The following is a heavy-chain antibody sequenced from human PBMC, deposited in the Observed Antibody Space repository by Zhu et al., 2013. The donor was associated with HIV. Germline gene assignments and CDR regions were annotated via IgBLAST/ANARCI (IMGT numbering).Heavy chain of an antibody. CDR3: AREGRRRWLQIGYNWFDR. CDR1: VHPSVDLP. Sequence: LQQWGAGLLKPSETLSSLVLSMVHPSVDLPLDWIRQPQEGLEWIGEINHSGSANYDPSLKSRVAISVDTSKNQLSLKLTSVTPADTAVYYCAREGRRRWLQIGYNWFDRGAREPWSLSPQ. CDR2: INHSGSA. D-gene: IGHD5-12*01. J-gene: IGHJ5*02. V-gene: IGHV4-34*01.